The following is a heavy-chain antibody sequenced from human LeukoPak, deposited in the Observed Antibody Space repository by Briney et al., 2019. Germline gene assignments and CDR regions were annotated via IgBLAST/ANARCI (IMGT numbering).Heavy chain of an antibody. CDR2: IIPIFGTA. V-gene: IGHV1-69*13. Sequence: TSLKVSCKASGGTFSSYAISWVRQAPGQGLEWMGGIIPIFGTANYAQKFQGRVTITADESTSTAYMELSSLRSEDTAVYYCAREKSYGDYRSNAFDIWGQGTMVTVSS. J-gene: IGHJ3*02. CDR1: GGTFSSYA. CDR3: AREKSYGDYRSNAFDI. D-gene: IGHD4-17*01.